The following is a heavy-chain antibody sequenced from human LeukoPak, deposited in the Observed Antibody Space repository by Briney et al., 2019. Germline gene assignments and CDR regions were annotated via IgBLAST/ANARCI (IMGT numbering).Heavy chain of an antibody. J-gene: IGHJ4*02. D-gene: IGHD6-19*01. Sequence: SETPSLTCTVSGGSISSYYWSWIRQPPGKGLEWIGYIYYSGSTNYNPSLKSRVTISVDTSKNQFSLKLSSVTAADTAVYYCARDASSGWEVPYYFDYWGQGTLVTVSS. CDR2: IYYSGST. V-gene: IGHV4-59*01. CDR3: ARDASSGWEVPYYFDY. CDR1: GGSISSYY.